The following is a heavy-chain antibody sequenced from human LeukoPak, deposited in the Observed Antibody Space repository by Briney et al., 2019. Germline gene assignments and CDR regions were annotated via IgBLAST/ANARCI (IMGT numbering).Heavy chain of an antibody. D-gene: IGHD2/OR15-2a*01. CDR1: GFTFSSYE. Sequence: PGGSLRLSCAASGFTFSSYEMNWVRQAPGKGLEWVGFIRSKAYGGTTEYAASVEGRFTISRDDSRGIAYLQMNSLKTEDTAFYYCTRGPILLWIHNGMDVWGQGTTVTVSS. CDR3: TRGPILLWIHNGMDV. J-gene: IGHJ6*02. V-gene: IGHV3-49*04. CDR2: IRSKAYGGTT.